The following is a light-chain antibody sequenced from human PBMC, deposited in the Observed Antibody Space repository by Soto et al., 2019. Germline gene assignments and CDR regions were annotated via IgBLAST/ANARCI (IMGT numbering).Light chain of an antibody. CDR1: QSVSSDY. V-gene: IGKV3-20*01. CDR3: QQYGRSPFT. CDR2: GAS. Sequence: EIVLTQSPGTLSLSPGDRATLSCRASQSVSSDYLAWYQQKPGQAPRLLVYGASSRATNIPDRFSGSGSGTDFSLTISRLEPEDFAVYYCQQYGRSPFTFGPGTKVDIK. J-gene: IGKJ3*01.